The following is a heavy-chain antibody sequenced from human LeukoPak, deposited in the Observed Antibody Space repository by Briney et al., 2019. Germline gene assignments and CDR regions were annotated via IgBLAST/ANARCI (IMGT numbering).Heavy chain of an antibody. D-gene: IGHD3-9*01. CDR1: GGSFSGYY. Sequence: PSETLSLTCAVYGGSFSGYYWSWIRQPPGKGLEWIGEINHSGSTNYNPSLKSRVTISVDTSKNQFSLKLSSVTAADTAVYYCARHPRYFDWLLVRHRPDAFDIWGQGTMVTVSS. CDR2: INHSGST. J-gene: IGHJ3*02. CDR3: ARHPRYFDWLLVRHRPDAFDI. V-gene: IGHV4-34*01.